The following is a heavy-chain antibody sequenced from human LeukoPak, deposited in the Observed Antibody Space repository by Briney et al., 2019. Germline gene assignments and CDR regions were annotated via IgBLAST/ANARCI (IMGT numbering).Heavy chain of an antibody. V-gene: IGHV4-39*07. D-gene: IGHD6-13*01. J-gene: IGHJ3*01. CDR1: GGSISRSSYY. CDR2: IYYSDSI. CDR3: AKLLAALPDTDV. Sequence: PSETLSLTCTVSGGSISRSSYYWRWIRQPPGKGLERIGSIYYSDSIYYNSSLESRVTISVDTSRTQFSLKLNSVTAADTAVYYCAKLLAALPDTDVWGQGTMVFVSS.